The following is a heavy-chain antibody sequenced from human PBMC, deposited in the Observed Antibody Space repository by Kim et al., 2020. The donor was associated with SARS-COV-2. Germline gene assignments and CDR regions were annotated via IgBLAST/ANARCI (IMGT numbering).Heavy chain of an antibody. J-gene: IGHJ3*02. D-gene: IGHD1-1*01. CDR3: AKSLVELERLSAFDI. Sequence: SVKVSCKTSGGSFSTYFMNWVRQAPGQGLEWMGAIIPLFGTTEYTQKFRGRITMTANESTSTSFLELNSLGSDDTAVYYCAKSLVELERLSAFDIWGQG. CDR1: GGSFSTYF. CDR2: IIPLFGTT. V-gene: IGHV1-69*13.